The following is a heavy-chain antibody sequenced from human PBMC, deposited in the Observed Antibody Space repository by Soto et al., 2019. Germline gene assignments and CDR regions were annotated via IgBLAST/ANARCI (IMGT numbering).Heavy chain of an antibody. D-gene: IGHD1-26*01. CDR1: RFTFSSYA. CDR3: ARGTRGSWDAFDI. J-gene: IGHJ3*02. V-gene: IGHV3-30-3*01. CDR2: ISYDGSNK. Sequence: QVQLVESGGGVVQPGRSLRLSCAASRFTFSSYAMHWVRQAPGKGLEWVAVISYDGSNKYYADSVKGRFTISRDNSKNTLYLQMNSLRAEDTAVYYCARGTRGSWDAFDIWGQGTMVTVSS.